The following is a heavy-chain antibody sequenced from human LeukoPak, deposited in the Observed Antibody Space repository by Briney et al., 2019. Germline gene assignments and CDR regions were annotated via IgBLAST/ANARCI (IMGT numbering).Heavy chain of an antibody. CDR1: GGSISSYY. D-gene: IGHD3-9*01. J-gene: IGHJ6*03. CDR2: IYTSGST. V-gene: IGHV4-4*07. Sequence: PSETLSLTCTVSGGSISSYYWSWIRQPAGKGLEWIGRIYTSGSTNYNPSLKSRVTMSVDTSKNQFSLKLSSVTAADTAVYYCTREFVSLQYFDWLGPPPGDYYYYMDVWGKGTTVTVSS. CDR3: TREFVSLQYFDWLGPPPGDYYYYMDV.